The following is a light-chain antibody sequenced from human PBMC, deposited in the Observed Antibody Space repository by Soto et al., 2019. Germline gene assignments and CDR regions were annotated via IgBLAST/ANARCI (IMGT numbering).Light chain of an antibody. J-gene: IGLJ3*02. CDR2: EVS. CDR3: SSYTSSSTLWV. CDR1: SSDVGGYNY. V-gene: IGLV2-14*01. Sequence: QSALTQPASVSGSPGQSITISCTGTSSDVGGYNYVSWYQQHPGKAPKLMIYEVSNRPSGVSNRFSASKSGNTASLTISGLQAEDEADSYCSSYTSSSTLWVFGGGTKLTVL.